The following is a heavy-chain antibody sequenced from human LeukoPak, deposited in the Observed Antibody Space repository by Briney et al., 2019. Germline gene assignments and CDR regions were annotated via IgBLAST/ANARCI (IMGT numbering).Heavy chain of an antibody. D-gene: IGHD6-13*01. J-gene: IGHJ4*02. CDR2: IIPIFGTA. Sequence: SVKVSCKASGGTFSSCAISWVRQAPGQGLEWMGGIIPIFGTANYAQKFQGRVTITADESTSTAYMELSSLRSEDTAVYYCAREVQGEFLYSSSWYYFDYWGQGTLVTVSS. CDR3: AREVQGEFLYSSSWYYFDY. CDR1: GGTFSSCA. V-gene: IGHV1-69*01.